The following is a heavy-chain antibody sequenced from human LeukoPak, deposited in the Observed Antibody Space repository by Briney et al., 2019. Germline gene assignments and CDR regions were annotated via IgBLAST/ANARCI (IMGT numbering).Heavy chain of an antibody. CDR3: ARGRGYSYGYWVDH. CDR1: GGSFSGYY. D-gene: IGHD5-18*01. V-gene: IGHV4-34*01. J-gene: IGHJ5*02. CDR2: INHSGST. Sequence: SETLSLTCAVYGGSFSGYYWSWIRQPPGKGLEWIGEINHSGSTNYNPSLKSRVTISVDTSKNQFSLKLSSVTAADTAVYYCARGRGYSYGYWVDHWGQGTLVTVSS.